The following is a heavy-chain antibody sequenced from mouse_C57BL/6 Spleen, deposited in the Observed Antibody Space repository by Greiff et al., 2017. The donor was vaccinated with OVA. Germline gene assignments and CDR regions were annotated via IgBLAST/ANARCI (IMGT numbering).Heavy chain of an antibody. D-gene: IGHD2-4*01. CDR1: GYTFTEYT. V-gene: IGHV1-62-2*01. Sequence: QVQLKQSGAELVKPGASVKLSCKASGYTFTEYTIHWVKQRSGQGLEWIGWFYPGSGSIKYNEKFKDKATLTADKSSSTVYMELSRLTSEDSAVYFCARHEDEGLRREAWFAYWGQGTLVTVSA. CDR2: FYPGSGSI. CDR3: ARHEDEGLRREAWFAY. J-gene: IGHJ3*01.